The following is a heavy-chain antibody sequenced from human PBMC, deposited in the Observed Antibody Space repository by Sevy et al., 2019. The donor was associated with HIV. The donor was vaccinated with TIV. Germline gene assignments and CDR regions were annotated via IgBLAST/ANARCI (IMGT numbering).Heavy chain of an antibody. V-gene: IGHV4-31*03. J-gene: IGHJ2*01. Sequence: SETLSLTCTVSGGSISSGGYYWSWIRQHPGKGLEWIGYIYYSGSTYYNPSLKSRVTISVDTSKNQFSLKLSSVTAADTAVYDCARSPSRYFDLWGRGTLVTVSS. CDR3: ARSPSRYFDL. CDR1: GGSISSGGYY. CDR2: IYYSGST.